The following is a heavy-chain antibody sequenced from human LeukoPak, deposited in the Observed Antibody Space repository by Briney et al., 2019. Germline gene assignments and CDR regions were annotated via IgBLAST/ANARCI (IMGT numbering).Heavy chain of an antibody. V-gene: IGHV3-66*01. J-gene: IGHJ6*02. CDR1: GFTVSNNY. CDR2: IYSGGST. D-gene: IGHD6-6*01. Sequence: PGGSLRLSCAASGFTVSNNYMSWVRQAPGKGLEWVSVIYSGGSTYYADSVKGRFTISRDNSKNTLYLQMNSLRAEDTAVYYCARTVSSSPRYYYYYGMDVWGQGTTVTVSS. CDR3: ARTVSSSPRYYYYYGMDV.